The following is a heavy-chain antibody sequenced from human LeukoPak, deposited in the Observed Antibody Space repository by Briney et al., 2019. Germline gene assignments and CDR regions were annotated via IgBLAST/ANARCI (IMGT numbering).Heavy chain of an antibody. D-gene: IGHD4-17*01. V-gene: IGHV3-48*01. CDR2: ISSSSSTI. CDR3: ARQRAGFTVTTSDY. CDR1: GFIFTSYS. J-gene: IGHJ4*02. Sequence: TGGSLRLSCAASGFIFTSYSMNWVRQATGKGLEWDSYISSSSSTIYYADSVKGRFTISRDNAKNSLYLQMNSLRAEDTAVYYCARQRAGFTVTTSDYWGQGTLVTVSS.